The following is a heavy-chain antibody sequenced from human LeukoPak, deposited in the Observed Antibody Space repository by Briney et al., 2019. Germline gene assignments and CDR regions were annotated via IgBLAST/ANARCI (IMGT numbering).Heavy chain of an antibody. V-gene: IGHV5-10-1*04. CDR2: IDPSDSKT. D-gene: IGHD1-26*01. J-gene: IGHJ4*02. CDR1: GFSFTSYW. Sequence: GESLKISCKGSGFSFTSYWISWVRQMPGKGLEWMGRIDPSDSKTAYSPSFQGQVTISADKSISTVYLQWSSLKASDTAMYYCARNSGTENNFDYWGQGTLVTVSS. CDR3: ARNSGTENNFDY.